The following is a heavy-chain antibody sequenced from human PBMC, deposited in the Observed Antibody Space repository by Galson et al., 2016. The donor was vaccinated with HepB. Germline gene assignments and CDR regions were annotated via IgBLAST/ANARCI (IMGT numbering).Heavy chain of an antibody. CDR1: GFTLNNYA. V-gene: IGHV3-30*09. CDR3: AREHPGIAAAILDY. J-gene: IGHJ4*02. CDR2: ISYDGSNR. Sequence: SLRLSCAASGFTLNNYALNWVRQAPGKGLEWVALISYDGSNRYYGDPVRGRFAISRDTSKNTLYLQLNSLRAEDTAVYYCAREHPGIAAAILDYWGQGTLVTVST. D-gene: IGHD6-25*01.